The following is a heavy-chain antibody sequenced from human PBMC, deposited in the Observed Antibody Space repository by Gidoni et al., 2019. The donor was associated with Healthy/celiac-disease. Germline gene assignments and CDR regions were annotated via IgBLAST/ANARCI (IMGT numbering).Heavy chain of an antibody. J-gene: IGHJ4*02. Sequence: EVQLVATGGGLVQPGGSLRISRAASGVTFSSYSMNWVRQAPGKGLEWVSYMSSSSSTRDYADPVKGRFTISRDNAKNSLYLQMLSPRDEDTAVYYCAKDGDYVWGSRVIDYCGQGTLVTVSS. CDR1: GVTFSSYS. CDR3: AKDGDYVWGSRVIDY. V-gene: IGHV3-48*02. D-gene: IGHD3-16*01. CDR2: MSSSSSTR.